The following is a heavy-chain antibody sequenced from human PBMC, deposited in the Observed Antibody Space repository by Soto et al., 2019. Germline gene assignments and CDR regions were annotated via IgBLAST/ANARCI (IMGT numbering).Heavy chain of an antibody. CDR2: ISPGIDIR. CDR3: AGGMCFGGSCYLDV. J-gene: IGHJ4*02. Sequence: QVQLVQSGAEVKKPGSSVKVSCKASGGTFSTYTLYWVRQAPGQGLEWMGGISPGIDIRYYAQKFQGRVTNTADETTSTVYMQLSTLISEDTALYSCAGGMCFGGSCYLDVWGKGTLVTVSS. CDR1: GGTFSTYT. V-gene: IGHV1-69*12. D-gene: IGHD2-15*01.